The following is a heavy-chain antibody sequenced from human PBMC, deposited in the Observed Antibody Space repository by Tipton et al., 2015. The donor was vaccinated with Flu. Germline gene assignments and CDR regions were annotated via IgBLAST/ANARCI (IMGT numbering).Heavy chain of an antibody. CDR1: GFTLISHS. CDR2: ISSSSNYI. Sequence: GSLRLSCVASGFTLISHSMTWVRQAPGKGLEWVSSISSSSNYIYYADSVKGRFTVSRDNAKNTLYLQMNSLSADDTAVYYCARIPQDWGRYFECWGQGTLVTVSS. J-gene: IGHJ4*02. D-gene: IGHD7-27*01. CDR3: ARIPQDWGRYFEC. V-gene: IGHV3-21*06.